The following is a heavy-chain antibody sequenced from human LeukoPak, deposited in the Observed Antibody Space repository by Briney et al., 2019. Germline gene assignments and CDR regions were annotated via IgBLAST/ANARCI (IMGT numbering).Heavy chain of an antibody. CDR2: IKMDGSEN. Sequence: GGSLRLSCVGSGFTFGWYWMSWVRQAPGKGLEWVANIKMDGSENYYLDSVKGRFTISRDNARHSVYPQMSSLRAEDTAVYYCVRTPPTLGYCTETSRPFDHWGQGALVSVSS. D-gene: IGHD2-8*02. CDR3: VRTPPTLGYCTETSRPFDH. CDR1: GFTFGWYW. V-gene: IGHV3-7*01. J-gene: IGHJ4*02.